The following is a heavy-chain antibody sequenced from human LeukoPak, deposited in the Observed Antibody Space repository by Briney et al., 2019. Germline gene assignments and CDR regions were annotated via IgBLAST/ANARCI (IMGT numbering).Heavy chain of an antibody. D-gene: IGHD3-22*01. V-gene: IGHV1-58*01. CDR1: GFTFTSSA. CDR3: AASPDYYDSSGYSYYFDY. Sequence: PVKVSCKASGFTFTSSAVQWVRQARGQRLEWIGWIVVGSGSTNYAQKFQERVTITRDMSTSTAYMELSSLRSEDTAVYYCAASPDYYDSSGYSYYFDYWGRGTLVTVSS. J-gene: IGHJ4*02. CDR2: IVVGSGST.